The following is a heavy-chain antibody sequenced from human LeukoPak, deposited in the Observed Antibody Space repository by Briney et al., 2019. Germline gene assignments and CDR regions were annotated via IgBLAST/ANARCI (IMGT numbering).Heavy chain of an antibody. CDR1: GGSFSGYY. CDR3: ASPYVWGSYRPSRGAFDI. Sequence: PSETLSLTCAVYGGSFSGYYWSWIRQPPGKGLEWIGEINHSGSTNYNPSLKSRVTMSVDTSKNQFSLKLSSVTAADTAVYYCASPYVWGSYRPSRGAFDIWGQGTMVTVSS. D-gene: IGHD3-16*02. J-gene: IGHJ3*02. CDR2: INHSGST. V-gene: IGHV4-34*01.